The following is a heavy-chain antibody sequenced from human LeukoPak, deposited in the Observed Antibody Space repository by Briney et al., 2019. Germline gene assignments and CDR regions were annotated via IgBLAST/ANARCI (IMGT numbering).Heavy chain of an antibody. CDR2: IYYSGST. CDR1: GGSISSYY. J-gene: IGHJ3*02. V-gene: IGHV4-59*13. CDR3: ARKAEGYSYGYGDAFDI. Sequence: SETLSLTCTVSGGSISSYYWSWIRHPPAKGLEWIGYIYYSGSTNYNPSLKSRVTISVDTSKNQLSLKLSSVTAADTAVYYWARKAEGYSYGYGDAFDIWGQGTMVTVSS. D-gene: IGHD5-18*01.